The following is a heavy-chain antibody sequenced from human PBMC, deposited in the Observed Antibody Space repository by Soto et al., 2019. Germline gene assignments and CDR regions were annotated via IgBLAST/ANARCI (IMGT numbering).Heavy chain of an antibody. J-gene: IGHJ6*02. Sequence: SVKVSCKASGYTFSSYAISWVRQAPGQGLEWMGGIIPIFGTANYAQKFQGRVTITADESTSTAYMELSSLRSEDTAVYYCARAAPGDDYGDYAGVNGMDVWGQGTTVTVSS. CDR1: GYTFSSYA. CDR3: ARAAPGDDYGDYAGVNGMDV. D-gene: IGHD4-17*01. CDR2: IIPIFGTA. V-gene: IGHV1-69*13.